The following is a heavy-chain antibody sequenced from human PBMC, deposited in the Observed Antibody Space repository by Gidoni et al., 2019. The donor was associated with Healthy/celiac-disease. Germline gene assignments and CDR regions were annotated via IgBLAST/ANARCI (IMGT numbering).Heavy chain of an antibody. J-gene: IGHJ4*02. V-gene: IGHV4-34*01. CDR1: GGSFSGYY. CDR3: AEEIYDSSGYYHDY. D-gene: IGHD3-22*01. CDR2: INHSGST. Sequence: QVQLQQWGAGLLKPSETLSLTCAVYGGSFSGYYWSWIRQPPGKGLEWIGEINHSGSTNYNPSLKSRVTISVDTSKNQFSLKLSSVTAADTAVYYCAEEIYDSSGYYHDYWGQGTLVTVSS.